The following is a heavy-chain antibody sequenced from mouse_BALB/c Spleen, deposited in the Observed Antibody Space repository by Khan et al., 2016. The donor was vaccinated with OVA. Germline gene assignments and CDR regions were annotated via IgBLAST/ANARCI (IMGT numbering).Heavy chain of an antibody. CDR2: IWGGGST. J-gene: IGHJ4*01. V-gene: IGHV2-6-5*01. CDR1: GFSLTDYG. D-gene: IGHD1-1*02. CDR3: AKVIWSYYYAMDY. Sequence: QVRLQQSGPGLVAPSQSLSITCTVSGFSLTDYGVSWIRQPPGKGLEWLGVIWGGGSTYYNSALKSRLSISKDNSKSQVFLKMNSLQTDDTAMYYCAKVIWSYYYAMDYWGQGTSVTVAS.